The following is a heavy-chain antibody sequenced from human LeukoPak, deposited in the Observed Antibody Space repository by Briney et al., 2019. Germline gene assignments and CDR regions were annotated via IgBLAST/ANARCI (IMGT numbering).Heavy chain of an antibody. D-gene: IGHD5-12*01. CDR3: ARHNWERVYGDYDACPFDY. CDR2: IYYSGGT. V-gene: IGHV4-39*01. CDR1: GFTFSNYE. Sequence: LSLSCAASGFTFSNYEMNWVRQPPGRWLEWIGTIYYSGGTYNNPALTSRVPITVDTSKNQFSLKLSSETAADKAVYYCARHNWERVYGDYDACPFDYWGQGTLLTVSS. J-gene: IGHJ4*02.